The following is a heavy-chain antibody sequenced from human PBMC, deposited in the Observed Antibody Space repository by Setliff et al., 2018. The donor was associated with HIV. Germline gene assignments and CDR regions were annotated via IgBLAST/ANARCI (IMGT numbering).Heavy chain of an antibody. CDR3: AKDPFTSSWYGFDY. J-gene: IGHJ4*02. D-gene: IGHD6-13*01. CDR1: GFVFYSFD. V-gene: IGHV3-23*01. CDR2: ISPGSDIT. Sequence: PGGSLRLSCVASGFVFYSFDMNWVRQTPEKGLEWVSAISPGSDITYYADSVKGRFTISRDNSKNTLYLQMDSLRPEDTGFYYCAKDPFTSSWYGFDYWGQGALVTVSS.